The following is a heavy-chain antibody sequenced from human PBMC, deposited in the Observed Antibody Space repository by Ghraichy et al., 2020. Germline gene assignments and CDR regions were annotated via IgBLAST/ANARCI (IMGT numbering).Heavy chain of an antibody. CDR1: GFTSTTYW. CDR2: IKQDGSEK. V-gene: IGHV3-7*01. D-gene: IGHD6-13*01. CDR3: ARPYSSSWYGTFDI. Sequence: GGSLRLSCAASGFTSTTYWMSWVRQAPGKGLEWVANIKQDGSEKYYVDSVKGRFTISRDNAKNSLYLHMNSLRADDTAVYYCARPYSSSWYGTFDIWGQET. J-gene: IGHJ3*02.